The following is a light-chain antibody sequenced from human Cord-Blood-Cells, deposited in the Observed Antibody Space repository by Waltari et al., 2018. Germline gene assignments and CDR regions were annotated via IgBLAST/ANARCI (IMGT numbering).Light chain of an antibody. CDR3: CSYAGSYTFV. J-gene: IGLJ2*01. CDR2: DVS. Sequence: QSALTQPRSVSGSPGQSVTISCTGTSSDVGGYNYVYWYQQHPGKAPKLMIYDVSKRPSGVPDRFSGSKSGNTASLTISGLKAEDEADYYCCSYAGSYTFVFGGGTKLTVL. CDR1: SSDVGGYNY. V-gene: IGLV2-11*01.